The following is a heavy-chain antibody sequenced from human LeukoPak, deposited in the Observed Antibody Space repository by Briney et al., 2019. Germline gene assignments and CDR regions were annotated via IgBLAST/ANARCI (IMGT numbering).Heavy chain of an antibody. CDR1: GFTFSSYG. CDR3: AKDARITMVRGVRNPNWFDP. J-gene: IGHJ5*02. Sequence: GRSLRLSCAASGFTFSSYGMHWVRQAPGKGLEWVAVISYDGSNKYYADSVKGRFTISRDNSKNTLYLQMNSLRAEDTAVYYCAKDARITMVRGVRNPNWFDPWGQGTLGTVSS. CDR2: ISYDGSNK. V-gene: IGHV3-30*18. D-gene: IGHD3-10*01.